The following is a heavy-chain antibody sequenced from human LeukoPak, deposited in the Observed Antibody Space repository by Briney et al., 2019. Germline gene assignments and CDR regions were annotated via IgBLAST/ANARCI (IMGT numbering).Heavy chain of an antibody. D-gene: IGHD3-10*01. J-gene: IGHJ1*01. Sequence: SETLSITCAVYGGSFSGYYWSWIRQPPGKGLEWIGEINHSGSTNYNPSLKSRVTISVDTSKNQFSLKLSSVTAADTAVYYCARGRRAYYYGSGSFLDYFQHWGQGTLVTVSS. CDR2: INHSGST. CDR3: ARGRRAYYYGSGSFLDYFQH. V-gene: IGHV4-34*01. CDR1: GGSFSGYY.